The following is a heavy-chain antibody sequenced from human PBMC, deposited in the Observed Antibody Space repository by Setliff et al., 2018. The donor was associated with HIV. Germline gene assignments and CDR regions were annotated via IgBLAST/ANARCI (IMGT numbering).Heavy chain of an antibody. Sequence: SETLSLTCTVSGDSIGDYYWNWIRQPAGKGLEWIGRVYASAYSNYNPSLKSRVTMSVDTSQNQFSLKLRSVNAADTAVYYCARDWVTRSNYYGSGSPWYFDFWGRGLLVTVSS. D-gene: IGHD3-10*01. CDR1: GDSIGDYY. V-gene: IGHV4-4*07. J-gene: IGHJ2*01. CDR3: ARDWVTRSNYYGSGSPWYFDF. CDR2: VYASAYS.